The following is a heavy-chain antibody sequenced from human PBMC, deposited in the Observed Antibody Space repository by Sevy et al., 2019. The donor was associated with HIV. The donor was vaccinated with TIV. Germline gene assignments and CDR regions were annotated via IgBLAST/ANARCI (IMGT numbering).Heavy chain of an antibody. CDR1: GFTFSNYA. J-gene: IGHJ4*02. Sequence: GSLRLSCAASGFTFSNYAMTWVRQAPGKGLEWVSAINGDYRYYADSVKGRFTISRDNSKNTVYLQMNSLRAEDTALYYCAIEAPDTTIYDYWGQGILVTVSS. V-gene: IGHV3-23*01. CDR3: AIEAPDTTIYDY. CDR2: INGDYR. D-gene: IGHD3-3*01.